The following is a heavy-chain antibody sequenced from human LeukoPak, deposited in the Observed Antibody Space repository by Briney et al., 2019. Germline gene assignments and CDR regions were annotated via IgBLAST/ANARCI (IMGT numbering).Heavy chain of an antibody. J-gene: IGHJ4*02. D-gene: IGHD3-22*01. CDR3: AKDPYYESSGYYDY. V-gene: IGHV3-23*01. CDR2: ISGGGGST. Sequence: GGSLRLSAAAAGFASSTAWMSWVSQAPGKGLEWVSAISGGGGSTYYADSVKGRFTISRDNSRSTLYLQFSSLRAEDTAVYYCAKDPYYESSGYYDYWGRGTLVTVSS. CDR1: GFASSTAW.